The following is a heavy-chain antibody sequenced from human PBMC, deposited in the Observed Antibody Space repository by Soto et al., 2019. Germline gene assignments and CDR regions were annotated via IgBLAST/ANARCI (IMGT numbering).Heavy chain of an antibody. CDR1: GFSFSTYW. CDR3: AREGCTSGSCHYHYYHMDV. J-gene: IGHJ6*03. V-gene: IGHV3-74*01. CDR2: IDERGTSP. D-gene: IGHD2-15*01. Sequence: EVQLVESGGGLVQPGGSLRLSCAASGFSFSTYWMHWVRQAPGKGLVWVSRIDERGTSPNYADSVRGRFTISRDNAKNILFLERNSLRAEDTAVYYCAREGCTSGSCHYHYYHMDVWGKGTTVTVSS.